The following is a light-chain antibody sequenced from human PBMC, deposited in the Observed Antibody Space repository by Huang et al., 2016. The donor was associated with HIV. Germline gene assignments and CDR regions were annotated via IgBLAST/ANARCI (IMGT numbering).Light chain of an antibody. Sequence: DIQMTQFPTSLSASVGDRLSISCRASQTISKYLNWYQQKPGTAPKLLISAASSLQDGVPSRFSGSGAGTHFTLAISDLQPEDSATYYCQQSYTTPRTFGQGTKLEI. V-gene: IGKV1-39*01. CDR1: QTISKY. J-gene: IGKJ2*01. CDR2: AAS. CDR3: QQSYTTPRT.